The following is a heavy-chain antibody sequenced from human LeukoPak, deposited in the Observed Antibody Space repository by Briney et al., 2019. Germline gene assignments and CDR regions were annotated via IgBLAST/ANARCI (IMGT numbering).Heavy chain of an antibody. J-gene: IGHJ3*02. Sequence: SVKVSCKASGGTFSSYAISWVRQAPGQGLEWMGGIIPIFGTANYAQKFQGRVTITADKSTSTAYMGLSSLRSEDTAVYYCARVEAGAPHAFDIWGQGTMVTVSS. D-gene: IGHD1-26*01. CDR3: ARVEAGAPHAFDI. CDR1: GGTFSSYA. CDR2: IIPIFGTA. V-gene: IGHV1-69*06.